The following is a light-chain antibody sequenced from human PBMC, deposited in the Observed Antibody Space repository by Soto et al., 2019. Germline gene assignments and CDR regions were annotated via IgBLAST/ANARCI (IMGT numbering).Light chain of an antibody. CDR1: SSDIGGYNY. V-gene: IGLV2-14*01. CDR3: SSYTSNNTLG. J-gene: IGLJ1*01. Sequence: QSVLTQPASVSGSPGQSITISCTGTSSDIGGYNYVSWFQQHPGKAPKLMIYEVRNRPSGVSNRFSGSKSGNTASLTISGLQAEDETDYYCSSYTSNNTLGFGTGTKVTVL. CDR2: EVR.